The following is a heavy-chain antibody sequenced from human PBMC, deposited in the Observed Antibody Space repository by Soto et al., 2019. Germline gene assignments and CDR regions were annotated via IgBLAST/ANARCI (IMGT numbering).Heavy chain of an antibody. D-gene: IGHD2-2*01. CDR2: IYYSGSA. CDR1: GGSISSGANY. Sequence: PSETLSLTCTVSGGSISSGANYWSWVRQGPGKGLEWIGNIYYSGSAYYNPSLKSRLTMSVDTSKNSFSLKLTSVTAADTAVYYCARVLRSSTTCYFPDWFDPWGQGTLVTVSS. V-gene: IGHV4-31*03. J-gene: IGHJ5*02. CDR3: ARVLRSSTTCYFPDWFDP.